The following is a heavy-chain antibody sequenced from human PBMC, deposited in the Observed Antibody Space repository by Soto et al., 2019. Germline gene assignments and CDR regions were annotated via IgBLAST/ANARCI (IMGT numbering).Heavy chain of an antibody. V-gene: IGHV3-21*01. J-gene: IGHJ4*02. D-gene: IGHD1-26*01. CDR3: ARMDSGSYNGAFRF. CDR2: ISSNSNYI. CDR1: GFTFSSYT. Sequence: EMQLVESGGGLVKPGGSLRLSCVASGFTFSSYTMNWVRQAPGKGLEWVSSISSNSNYIYYADSVKGRFTISRDNAKNSLYLQMNSLRAEDTAVYYCARMDSGSYNGAFRFWGQGTLVTVSS.